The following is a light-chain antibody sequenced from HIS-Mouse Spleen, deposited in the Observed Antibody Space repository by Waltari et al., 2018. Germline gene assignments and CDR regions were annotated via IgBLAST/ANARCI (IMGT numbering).Light chain of an antibody. CDR2: EES. CDR3: YSTDSSGNHRV. Sequence: SYELTQPPSVSVSPGQTARITCSGDALPKKYAYWYQQRSRQAPVLVIYEESKRPSGSPERFSGSSSGTMATLTISGAQVEDEADYYCYSTDSSGNHRVFGGGTKLTVL. J-gene: IGLJ2*01. CDR1: ALPKKY. V-gene: IGLV3-10*01.